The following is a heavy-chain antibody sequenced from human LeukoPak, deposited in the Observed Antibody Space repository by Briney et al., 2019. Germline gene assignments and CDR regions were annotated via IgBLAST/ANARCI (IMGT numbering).Heavy chain of an antibody. CDR1: GFTFSSYS. Sequence: GGSPRLSCAAPGFTFSSYSMNGVRQAPGKGLEGGSSISSSSSHKHSADSVKGRFTIPRDNAKNSLYLLMNSLRAEDTAVYYCARDLYDSGGYSGPIDYWGQGTLVTVPS. CDR2: ISSSSSHK. CDR3: ARDLYDSGGYSGPIDY. J-gene: IGHJ4*02. D-gene: IGHD3-22*01. V-gene: IGHV3-21*01.